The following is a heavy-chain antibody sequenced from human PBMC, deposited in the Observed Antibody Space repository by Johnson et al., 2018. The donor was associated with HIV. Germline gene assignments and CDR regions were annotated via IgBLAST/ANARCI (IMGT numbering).Heavy chain of an antibody. Sequence: VQLVESGGGVVQPGGSLRLSCAASGFTFSSYGMHWVRQAPGKGLEWVSYISSSGSTIYYADSVKGRFTISRDNAKNSLYLQMNSLRAEDTAVYYCARALKRRAAADDAFDIWGQGTMVTVSS. CDR1: GFTFSSYG. J-gene: IGHJ3*02. CDR2: ISSSGSTI. V-gene: IGHV3-48*04. CDR3: ARALKRRAAADDAFDI. D-gene: IGHD6-13*01.